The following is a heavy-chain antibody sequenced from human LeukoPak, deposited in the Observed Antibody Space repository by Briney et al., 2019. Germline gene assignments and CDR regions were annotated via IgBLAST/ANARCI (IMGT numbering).Heavy chain of an antibody. V-gene: IGHV4-39*07. Sequence: SETPSLTCTVSGDSFTSVTDYWAWIRQPPGKGLEWIATGDYSGGTYYNPSLESRVAISADMSKNQISLQLTSVTGADTAVYYCAGERGEEYSSGWYKTNFFYNWGQGIRVTVSS. J-gene: IGHJ4*02. CDR1: GDSFTSVTDY. D-gene: IGHD6-19*01. CDR3: AGERGEEYSSGWYKTNFFYN. CDR2: GDYSGGT.